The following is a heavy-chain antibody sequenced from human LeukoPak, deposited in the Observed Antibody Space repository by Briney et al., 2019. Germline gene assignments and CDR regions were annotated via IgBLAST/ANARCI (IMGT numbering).Heavy chain of an antibody. CDR2: ISGSGGST. CDR1: GFTFSSYA. D-gene: IGHD1-26*01. CDR3: ATWAFYHDLDV. V-gene: IGHV3-23*01. Sequence: GGSLRLSCAASGFTFSSYAMSWVRQAPGKGLEWVSAISGSGGSTYYAGSVKGRFTISRDNSKDSLSLQMSSLRDEDTALYYCATWAFYHDLDVWGQGTTVIVSS. J-gene: IGHJ6*02.